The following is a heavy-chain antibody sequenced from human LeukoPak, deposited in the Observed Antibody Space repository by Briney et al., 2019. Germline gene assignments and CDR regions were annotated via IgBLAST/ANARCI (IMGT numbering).Heavy chain of an antibody. D-gene: IGHD1-26*01. V-gene: IGHV3-7*03. Sequence: GGSLTLSCAASGFTFTSHWMAWVRQAPGKGLEWLANIHQDGSQKYYVDSVRGRFTIARDNAKNSLYLQMNSLRAEDTAAYYCARYGGSYFDYWGQGTLVTVSS. CDR2: IHQDGSQK. J-gene: IGHJ4*02. CDR3: ARYGGSYFDY. CDR1: GFTFTSHW.